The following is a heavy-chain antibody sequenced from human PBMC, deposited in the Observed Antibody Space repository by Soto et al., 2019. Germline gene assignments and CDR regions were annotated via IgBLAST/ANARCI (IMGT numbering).Heavy chain of an antibody. CDR1: GYTFTGYY. D-gene: IGHD2-2*01. CDR3: ARAVSVVVPAAIWFDP. J-gene: IGHJ5*02. CDR2: INPNSGGT. V-gene: IGHV1-2*04. Sequence: GASVKVSCKASGYTFTGYYMHWVRQAPGQGLEWMGWINPNSGGTNYAQKFQGWVTMTRDTSISTAYMELSRLRSDDTAVYYCARAVSVVVPAAIWFDPWGQGTLVTVSS.